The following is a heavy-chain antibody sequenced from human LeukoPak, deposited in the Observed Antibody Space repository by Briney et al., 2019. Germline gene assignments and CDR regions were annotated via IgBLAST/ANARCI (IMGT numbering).Heavy chain of an antibody. J-gene: IGHJ5*02. CDR1: GYSFTKYW. V-gene: IGHV5-10-1*01. CDR2: IDPSDSYT. CDR3: ARLVTLVAAWFDP. D-gene: IGHD4-11*01. Sequence: GESLKISCKGSGYSFTKYWIGWVRQMPGKGLEWMGRIDPSDSYTNYSPSFQGHVTISADKSINTAYLQWSSLKASDTAMYYCARLVTLVAAWFDPWGQGTLVTVSS.